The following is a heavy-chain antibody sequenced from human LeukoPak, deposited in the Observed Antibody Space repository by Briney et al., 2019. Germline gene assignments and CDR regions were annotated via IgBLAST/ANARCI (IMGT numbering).Heavy chain of an antibody. V-gene: IGHV4-39*07. D-gene: IGHD2-15*01. CDR1: GGSISSSSYY. J-gene: IGHJ5*02. CDR2: IYYSGST. Sequence: SETLSLTCTVSGGSISSSSYYWGWIRQPPGKGLEWIGSIYYSGSTYYNPSLKSRVTISVDTSKNQFSLKLSSVTAADTVVYYCARESGGSCGPWGQGTLVTVSS. CDR3: ARESGGSCGP.